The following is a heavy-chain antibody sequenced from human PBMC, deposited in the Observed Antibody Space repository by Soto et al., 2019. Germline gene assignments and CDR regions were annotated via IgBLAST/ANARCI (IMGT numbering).Heavy chain of an antibody. J-gene: IGHJ4*02. CDR2: ISGSGGST. V-gene: IGHV3-23*01. D-gene: IGHD3-10*01. CDR3: AKELELFFLVRGVNGY. CDR1: GFTFSSYA. Sequence: GGSLRLSCAASGFTFSSYAMSWVRQAPGKGLEWVSAISGSGGSTYYADSVKGRFTISRDNSKNTLYLQMNSLRAEDTAVYYCAKELELFFLVRGVNGYWGQGTLVTVSS.